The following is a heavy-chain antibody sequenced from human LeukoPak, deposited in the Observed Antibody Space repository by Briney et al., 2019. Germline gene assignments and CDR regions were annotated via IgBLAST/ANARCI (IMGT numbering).Heavy chain of an antibody. CDR3: ALLGSSALDY. CDR2: IYFSGTT. D-gene: IGHD3-10*01. Sequence: PSETLSLTCTVSGDSTNIYYYNWIRQPAGKGLEWIGRIYFSGTTSYNPSLKSRVTMSVDTSKSQFSQNLRSVTAADTALYFCALLGSSALDYWGQGILVTVSS. J-gene: IGHJ4*02. V-gene: IGHV4-4*07. CDR1: GDSTNIYY.